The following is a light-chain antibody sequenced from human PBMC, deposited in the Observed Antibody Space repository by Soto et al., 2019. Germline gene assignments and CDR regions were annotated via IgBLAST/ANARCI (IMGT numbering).Light chain of an antibody. CDR3: QQRSNWPIT. V-gene: IGKV3-11*01. CDR1: QSISSY. J-gene: IGKJ5*01. CDR2: GAS. Sequence: EIVLTQSPGDLSLSPGEGATLSCRASQSISSYLAWYQQKPGRPPRLLIYGASSRATGVPDRFSGSGSGTDFTLTISSLEPEDFAVYYCQQRSNWPITFGQGTRLEIK.